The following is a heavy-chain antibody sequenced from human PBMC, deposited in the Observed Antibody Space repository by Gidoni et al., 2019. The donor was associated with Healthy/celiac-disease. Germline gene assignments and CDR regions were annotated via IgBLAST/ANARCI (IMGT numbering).Heavy chain of an antibody. CDR2: IYYSGNT. J-gene: IGHJ3*02. CDR3: ARPDYDFSPNAFDI. CDR1: GGSISSSSYY. Sequence: QLQLQESGPGLVKPSETLSLTCTVPGGSISSSSYYWGWIRQPPGKGLEWIGSIYYSGNTYYNPSLKSRVTISVDTSKNQFSLKLSSVTAADTAVYYCARPDYDFSPNAFDIWGQGTMVTVSS. V-gene: IGHV4-39*01. D-gene: IGHD3-3*01.